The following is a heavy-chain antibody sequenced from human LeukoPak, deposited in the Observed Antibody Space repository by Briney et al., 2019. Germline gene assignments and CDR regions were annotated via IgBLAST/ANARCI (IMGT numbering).Heavy chain of an antibody. D-gene: IGHD3-3*01. CDR1: GFTFSSYS. Sequence: GGSLRLSCAASGFTFSSYSMNWVRQAPGKGLEWVSSISSNSSYIYYADSVKGRFTISRDNAKNSLYLQMNSLRAEDTAVYYCASSFGVVIIDYWGQGTLVTVSS. V-gene: IGHV3-21*01. CDR3: ASSFGVVIIDY. J-gene: IGHJ4*02. CDR2: ISSNSSYI.